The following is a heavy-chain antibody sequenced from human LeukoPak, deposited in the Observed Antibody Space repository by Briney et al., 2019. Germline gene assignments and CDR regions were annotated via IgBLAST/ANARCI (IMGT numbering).Heavy chain of an antibody. D-gene: IGHD4-17*01. CDR3: ARDHDYGDYGTYEDY. Sequence: SQTLSLTCAISGDSVSSNSVAWNWVRQSPSGGLEWLGRTYYRSRWYNDYAVSVKSRITIHPDTSKNQFSLQLNYVTPEDTAVYYCARDHDYGDYGTYEDYWGQGTLVTVSS. CDR1: GDSVSSNSVA. J-gene: IGHJ4*02. CDR2: TYYRSRWYN. V-gene: IGHV6-1*01.